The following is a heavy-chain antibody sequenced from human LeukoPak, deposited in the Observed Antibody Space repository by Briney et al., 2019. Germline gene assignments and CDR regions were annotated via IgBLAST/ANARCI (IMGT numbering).Heavy chain of an antibody. CDR3: ARETSSWHRTPLPRDAFEI. V-gene: IGHV4-30-4*01. CDR2: IYYSGST. CDR1: GGSISSGDYY. D-gene: IGHD6-13*01. Sequence: SQTLSLTCTVSGGSISSGDYYWSWIRQPPGKGLEWLGYIYYSGSTYYNPSLKSRVTISVDTSKNQFSLKLSSVTAADTAVYYCARETSSWHRTPLPRDAFEIWGQGTMVTVSP. J-gene: IGHJ3*02.